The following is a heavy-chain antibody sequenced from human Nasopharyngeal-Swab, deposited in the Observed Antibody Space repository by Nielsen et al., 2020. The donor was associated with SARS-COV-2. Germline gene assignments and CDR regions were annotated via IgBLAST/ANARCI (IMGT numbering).Heavy chain of an antibody. V-gene: IGHV3-53*01. J-gene: IGHJ6*02. CDR3: TTGTTGNQTYYYYYGMDV. D-gene: IGHD1-1*01. Sequence: WIRQPPGKGLEWVSVIYSGGSTYYADSVKGRFIISRDNSKNTLYLQMNSLRAEDTAVYYCTTGTTGNQTYYYYYGMDVWGQGTTVTVSS. CDR2: IYSGGST.